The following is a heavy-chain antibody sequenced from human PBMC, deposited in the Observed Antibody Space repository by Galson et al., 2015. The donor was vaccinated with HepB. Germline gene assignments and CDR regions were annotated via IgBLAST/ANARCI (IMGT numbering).Heavy chain of an antibody. CDR2: INPNSGGT. V-gene: IGHV1-2*02. J-gene: IGHJ3*02. D-gene: IGHD3-22*01. CDR1: GYTFTGYY. Sequence: SVKVSCKASGYTFTGYYMHWVRQAPGQGLEWMGWINPNSGGTNYAQKFQGRVTMTRDTSISTAYMELSRLRSDDTAVYYCARGIPPAYYYDSSGYRDAFEIWGQGTMVTVSS. CDR3: ARGIPPAYYYDSSGYRDAFEI.